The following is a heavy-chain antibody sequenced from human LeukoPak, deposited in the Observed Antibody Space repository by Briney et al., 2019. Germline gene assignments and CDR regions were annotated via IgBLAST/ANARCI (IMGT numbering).Heavy chain of an antibody. CDR3: ARHSAYYGSGSYDWFDP. CDR2: IYYSGST. J-gene: IGHJ5*02. CDR1: GGSISSYY. D-gene: IGHD3-10*01. Sequence: KPSETLSLTCTVSGGSISSYYWSWIRQPPGKGLEWIGYIYYSGSTNYNPSLKSRVTISVDTSKNQFSLKLSSVTAADTAVYYCARHSAYYGSGSYDWFDPWGQGTLVTVSS. V-gene: IGHV4-59*08.